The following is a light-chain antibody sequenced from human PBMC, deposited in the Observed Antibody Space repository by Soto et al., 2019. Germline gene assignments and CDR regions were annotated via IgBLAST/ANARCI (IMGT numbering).Light chain of an antibody. CDR1: QGLKF. J-gene: IGKJ5*01. CDR3: QQANSFPIS. CDR2: EAT. Sequence: DIQMTQSPAAVSASVGDTVTITCRASQGLKFLAWYQQKPGKAPRLLIYEATNLQSGVPPRFSGSGSGTDFTLTISSLQPEDFATYFCQQANSFPISFGQRTRPEIK. V-gene: IGKV1-12*01.